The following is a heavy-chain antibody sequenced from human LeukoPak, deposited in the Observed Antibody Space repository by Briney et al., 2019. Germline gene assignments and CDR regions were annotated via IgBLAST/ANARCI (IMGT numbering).Heavy chain of an antibody. D-gene: IGHD5-18*01. Sequence: PGGSLRLSCAASGFTFSSYSMNWVRQAPGKGLEWVSYISSSSSTIYYADSVKGRFTISRDNAKNSLYLQMNSLRAEDTAVYYCASRGYSYGPYGMDVWGQGTTVTVSS. CDR1: GFTFSSYS. J-gene: IGHJ6*02. CDR3: ASRGYSYGPYGMDV. V-gene: IGHV3-48*04. CDR2: ISSSSSTI.